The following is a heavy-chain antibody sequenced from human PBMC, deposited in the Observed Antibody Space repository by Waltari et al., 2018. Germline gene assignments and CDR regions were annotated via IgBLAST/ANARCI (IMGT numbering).Heavy chain of an antibody. J-gene: IGHJ4*02. CDR1: GYVFTAYY. Sequence: QVQLVQSGAEVKKPGASVKVSCKTSGYVFTAYYMFWVRQAPGQGLQCMGWINPNSGDTDYAQKFQGRVIMTRDTSITTAYIELSNLTSDDTAIHYCARGAPLIGGEQYLDNWGQGTLVTVSS. D-gene: IGHD2-21*01. V-gene: IGHV1-2*02. CDR2: INPNSGDT. CDR3: ARGAPLIGGEQYLDN.